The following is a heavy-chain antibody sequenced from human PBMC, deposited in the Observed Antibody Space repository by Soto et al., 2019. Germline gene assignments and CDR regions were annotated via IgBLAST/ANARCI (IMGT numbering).Heavy chain of an antibody. D-gene: IGHD2-2*01. V-gene: IGHV1-69*01. CDR2: IIPIFGTA. J-gene: IGHJ6*02. CDR3: ARAGYCSSTSCYEGNYYYYGMDV. CDR1: GGTFSSYA. Sequence: QVQLVQSGAEVKKPGSSVKVSCKASGGTFSSYAISWVRQAPGQGLEWMGGIIPIFGTANYAQKFRGRVTITADESTSTAYMELSSLRSEDTAVYYCARAGYCSSTSCYEGNYYYYGMDVWGQGTTVTVSS.